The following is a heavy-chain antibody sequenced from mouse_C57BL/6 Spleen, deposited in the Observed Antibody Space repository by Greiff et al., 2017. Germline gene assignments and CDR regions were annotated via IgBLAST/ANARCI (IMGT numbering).Heavy chain of an antibody. CDR3: TGRWLTHFDY. CDR1: GFTFSNYW. CDR2: IRLKSDNYAT. D-gene: IGHD2-3*01. Sequence: EVMLVESGGGLVQPGGSMKLSCVASGFTFSNYWMNWVRQSPEKGLEWVAQIRLKSDNYATHYAESVKGRFTISRDDSKSSVYLQMNNLRAEDTGIYYCTGRWLTHFDYWGQGTTLTVSS. J-gene: IGHJ2*01. V-gene: IGHV6-3*01.